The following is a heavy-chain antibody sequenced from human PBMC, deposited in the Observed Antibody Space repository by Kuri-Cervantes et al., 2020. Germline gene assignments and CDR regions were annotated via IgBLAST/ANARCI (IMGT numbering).Heavy chain of an antibody. CDR1: GFTFSSYA. Sequence: LSLTCAASGFTFSSYAMSWVRQAPGKGLEWVSAISGSGGSTYYADSVKGRFTISRDNAKNSLYLQMNSLRVEDTAVYYCARLTYYSGSGSYYNDPYGMDVWGQGTTVTSP. D-gene: IGHD3-10*01. CDR3: ARLTYYSGSGSYYNDPYGMDV. CDR2: ISGSGGST. V-gene: IGHV3-23*01. J-gene: IGHJ6*02.